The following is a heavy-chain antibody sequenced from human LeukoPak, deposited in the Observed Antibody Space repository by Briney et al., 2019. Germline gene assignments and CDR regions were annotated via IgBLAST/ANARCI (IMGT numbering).Heavy chain of an antibody. Sequence: SETLSLTCTVSGGSISSYYWSWIRQPPGKGLEWIGYIYYSGSTNYNPSLKSRVTISVDTSKNQFSLKLSSVTAADAAVYYCAGNYYDSIYLPFWGQGTMVTVSS. CDR2: IYYSGST. J-gene: IGHJ3*01. CDR3: AGNYYDSIYLPF. V-gene: IGHV4-59*01. CDR1: GGSISSYY. D-gene: IGHD3-22*01.